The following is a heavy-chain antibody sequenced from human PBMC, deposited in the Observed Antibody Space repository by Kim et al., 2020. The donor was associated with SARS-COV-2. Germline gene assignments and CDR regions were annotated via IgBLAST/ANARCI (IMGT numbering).Heavy chain of an antibody. V-gene: IGHV3-23*01. CDR3: VKAYSSSSPNWFDP. CDR1: EFTLNSYA. J-gene: IGHJ5*02. CDR2: ISGRGVGP. Sequence: GGSLRLSCAASEFTLNSYAMTWVRQPPGRGLEWVPFISGRGVGPFTADSVKGRFTFSRENSKNMLYLQMNSLKADDTAVYYCVKAYSSSSPNWFDPWGQGTLVTVSS. D-gene: IGHD6-6*01.